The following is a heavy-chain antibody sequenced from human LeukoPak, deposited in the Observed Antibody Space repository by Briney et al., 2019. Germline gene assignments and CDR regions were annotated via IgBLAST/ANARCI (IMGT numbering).Heavy chain of an antibody. J-gene: IGHJ6*02. Sequence: ASVKVSCKASGYTFTTYGISWVRQAPGQGLEWMGWISAYSGNTNYAQNLQGRVTMTTDTSTSTAYMELRSLTSDDTAVYYCARTLGLALYGMDVWGQGTTVTVSS. D-gene: IGHD3-16*01. CDR1: GYTFTTYG. V-gene: IGHV1-18*01. CDR3: ARTLGLALYGMDV. CDR2: ISAYSGNT.